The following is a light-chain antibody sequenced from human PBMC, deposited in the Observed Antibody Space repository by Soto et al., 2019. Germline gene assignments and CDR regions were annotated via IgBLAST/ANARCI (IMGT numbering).Light chain of an antibody. CDR2: EVS. V-gene: IGLV2-23*02. CDR3: CSYARSRTILSHF. Sequence: QSVLNQPSSVSGAPGQSIAISCTGTSSDVGVDNLVSGYQQHPGKAPKPMIYEVSKRPSGVSNRFSGSKSGNTASLTISGLQAEDEADYFCCSYARSRTILSHFLATGTTLTVL. CDR1: SSDVGVDNL. J-gene: IGLJ1*01.